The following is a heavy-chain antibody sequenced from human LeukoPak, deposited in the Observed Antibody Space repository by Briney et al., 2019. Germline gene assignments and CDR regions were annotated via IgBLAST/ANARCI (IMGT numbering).Heavy chain of an antibody. CDR1: GYTFTGYY. D-gene: IGHD3-22*01. Sequence: ASVKVSCKASGYTFTGYYMHWVRQAPGQGLEWMGWINPNSGGTNYAQEFQGWVTMTRDTSISTAYMELGRLRSDDTAVYYCARGDHYYDSSSPPDYWGQGTLVTVSS. CDR3: ARGDHYYDSSSPPDY. CDR2: INPNSGGT. J-gene: IGHJ4*02. V-gene: IGHV1-2*04.